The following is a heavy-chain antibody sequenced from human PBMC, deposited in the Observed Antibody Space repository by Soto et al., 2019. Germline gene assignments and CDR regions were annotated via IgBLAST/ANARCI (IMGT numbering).Heavy chain of an antibody. J-gene: IGHJ5*02. Sequence: SVKVSCHASGGTFSSYAISWVRQAPGEGLEWMGGIIPILGTANYAQKFQGRVTITADKSTSTAYMELSSLRSEDTAVYYCARSIALGSSWSRTYNWFDPWGQGTLVTVSS. D-gene: IGHD6-13*01. V-gene: IGHV1-69*10. CDR3: ARSIALGSSWSRTYNWFDP. CDR1: GGTFSSYA. CDR2: IIPILGTA.